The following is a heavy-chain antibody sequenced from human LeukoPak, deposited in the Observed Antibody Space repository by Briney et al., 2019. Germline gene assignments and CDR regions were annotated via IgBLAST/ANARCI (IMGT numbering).Heavy chain of an antibody. J-gene: IGHJ4*02. V-gene: IGHV3-7*01. D-gene: IGHD3-16*01. CDR1: GFTFSSYG. CDR3: ARDYSLGVFDY. Sequence: GGSLRLSCAASGFTFSSYGMSWVRQAPGKGLEWVANIKQDGSEKYYVDSVKGRFTISRDNAKNSLYLQMNSLRAEDTAVYYCARDYSLGVFDYWGQGTLVTVSS. CDR2: IKQDGSEK.